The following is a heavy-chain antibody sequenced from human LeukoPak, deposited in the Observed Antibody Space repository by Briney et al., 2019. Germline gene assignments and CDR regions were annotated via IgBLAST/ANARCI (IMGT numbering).Heavy chain of an antibody. V-gene: IGHV3-30*03. J-gene: IGHJ4*02. CDR3: ARVMAGYSYGYFDY. CDR2: ISYDGSNK. Sequence: GRSLRLSCAASGFTFSSYGMHWVRQAPGKGLEWVAVISYDGSNKYYADSVKGRFTISRDNSKNTLYLQMNSLRAEDTAVYYCARVMAGYSYGYFDYWGQGTLVTVSS. D-gene: IGHD5-18*01. CDR1: GFTFSSYG.